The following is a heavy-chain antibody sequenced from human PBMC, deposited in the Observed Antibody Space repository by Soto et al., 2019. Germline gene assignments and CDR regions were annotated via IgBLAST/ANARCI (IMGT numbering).Heavy chain of an antibody. D-gene: IGHD6-13*01. Sequence: EVQLLESGGGLVQPGGSLRLSCAASEFTFSSYAMTWVRQAPGKGLEWVSAVSGSGVSTYYADSVKGRFTISRDNSKNTLYLQMNSLRAEDTAVYYCAKDRLKLAPHYFDYWGQGTLVTVSS. CDR2: VSGSGVST. J-gene: IGHJ4*02. CDR1: EFTFSSYA. V-gene: IGHV3-23*01. CDR3: AKDRLKLAPHYFDY.